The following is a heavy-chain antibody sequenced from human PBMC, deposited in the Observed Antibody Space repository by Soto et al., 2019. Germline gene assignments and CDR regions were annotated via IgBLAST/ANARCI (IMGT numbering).Heavy chain of an antibody. CDR2: IYYSGST. Sequence: PSETLSLTCTVSGGSISSSSYYWGWIRQPPGKGLEWIGSIYYSGSTYYNPSLKSRVTISVDTSKNQFSLKLSSVTAADTAVYYCITMVRGVILDYWGQGTLVTVSS. D-gene: IGHD3-10*01. J-gene: IGHJ4*02. CDR1: GGSISSSSYY. V-gene: IGHV4-39*01. CDR3: ITMVRGVILDY.